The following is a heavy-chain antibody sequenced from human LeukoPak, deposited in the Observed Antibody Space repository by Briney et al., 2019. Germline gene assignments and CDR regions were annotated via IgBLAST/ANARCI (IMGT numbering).Heavy chain of an antibody. CDR1: GFTFSSYW. D-gene: IGHD6-19*01. CDR2: IKQDGSEK. J-gene: IGHJ6*03. Sequence: PGGSLRLSCAASGFTFSSYWMSWVRQAPGKGLEWVANIKQDGSEKYYVDSVKGRFTISRDNAKNSLYLQMNSLRAEDTAVYYCARLRASSGWYYYYYYYIDVWGKGTTVTVSS. CDR3: ARLRASSGWYYYYYYYIDV. V-gene: IGHV3-7*01.